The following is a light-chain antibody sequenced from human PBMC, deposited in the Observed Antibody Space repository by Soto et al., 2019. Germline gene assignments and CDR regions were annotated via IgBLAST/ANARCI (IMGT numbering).Light chain of an antibody. CDR1: QSISSY. J-gene: IGKJ2*01. CDR3: QQSYSNT. CDR2: AAS. V-gene: IGKV1-39*01. Sequence: DIQMTQSPSSLSASVGDRVTITCRASQSISSYLNWYQQKPGKAPKLLIYAASSLQSGVPSRFSGRGSGTDFTLTISSLQPEDFATYYCQQSYSNTFGQGTKLEIK.